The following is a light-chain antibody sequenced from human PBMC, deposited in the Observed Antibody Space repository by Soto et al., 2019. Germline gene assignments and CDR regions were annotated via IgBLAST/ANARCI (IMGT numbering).Light chain of an antibody. CDR2: AAS. Sequence: DIQLTQSPSFLSASVGDRVTITCRARQGISSYLAWYQQKPGKAPKLLIYAASTLQSGVPSRFSGSGSGTEFTLTISSLQPEDFATYYCQQLNSYPRAWTFGQGTKVEIK. V-gene: IGKV1-9*01. CDR1: QGISSY. CDR3: QQLNSYPRAWT. J-gene: IGKJ1*01.